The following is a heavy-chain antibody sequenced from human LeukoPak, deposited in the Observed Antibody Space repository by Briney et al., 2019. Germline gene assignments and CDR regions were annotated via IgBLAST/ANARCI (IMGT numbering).Heavy chain of an antibody. CDR2: IYWDDDK. Sequence: SGPTLVKPTQTLTLTCTFSGFSLSTRGVGVGWIRQPPGKAPERLALIYWDDDKRYSPSLRSRLTITKDTTKNQVVLTMTNMDPVDTATYYCAYRQVMEDYFDYWGQGTLVTVSS. J-gene: IGHJ4*02. CDR3: AYRQVMEDYFDY. V-gene: IGHV2-5*02. D-gene: IGHD2-8*01. CDR1: GFSLSTRGVG.